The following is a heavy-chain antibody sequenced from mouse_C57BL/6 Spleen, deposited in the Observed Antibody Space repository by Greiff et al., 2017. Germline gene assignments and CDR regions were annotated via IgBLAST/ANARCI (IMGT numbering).Heavy chain of an antibody. D-gene: IGHD2-2*01. CDR2: INPSSGYT. Sequence: LVESGAELARPGASVKMSCKASGYTFTSYTMHWVKQRPGQGLEWIGYINPSSGYTKYNQKFKDKATLTADKSSSTAYMQLSSLTSEDSAVYYCARSGDGYDGDYWGQGTTLTVSS. CDR1: GYTFTSYT. CDR3: ARSGDGYDGDY. V-gene: IGHV1-4*01. J-gene: IGHJ2*01.